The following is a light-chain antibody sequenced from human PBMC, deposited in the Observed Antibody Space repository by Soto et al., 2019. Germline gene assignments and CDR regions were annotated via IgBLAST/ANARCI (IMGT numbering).Light chain of an antibody. J-gene: IGKJ1*01. Sequence: EIALTQSPGTLSLSPGERATLSCRASQSVSSSYLAWYQQKPGQAPRLLIYVASSSATGIPDRFSGSGSGTDFTLTISRLEPEDFAVYYCQQYGSSPPWTFGPGTKVEIK. CDR1: QSVSSSY. V-gene: IGKV3-20*01. CDR3: QQYGSSPPWT. CDR2: VAS.